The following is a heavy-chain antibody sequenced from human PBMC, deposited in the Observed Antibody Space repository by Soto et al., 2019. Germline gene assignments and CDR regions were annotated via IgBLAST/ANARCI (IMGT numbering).Heavy chain of an antibody. D-gene: IGHD3-22*01. CDR2: TYYRSKWYN. CDR1: GDSVSSNSAT. CDR3: ARDKTDSSGYVDDAFDI. Sequence: SQTLSLTCAISGDSVSSNSATWSWIRQSPSRGLEWLGRTYYRSKWYNDYAVSVKSRITVNPDTSTSTAYMELSSLRSEDTAVYYCARDKTDSSGYVDDAFDIWGQGTMVTVSS. V-gene: IGHV6-1*01. J-gene: IGHJ3*02.